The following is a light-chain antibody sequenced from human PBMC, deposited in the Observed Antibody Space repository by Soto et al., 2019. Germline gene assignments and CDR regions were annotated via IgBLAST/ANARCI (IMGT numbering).Light chain of an antibody. Sequence: DIQMTQSPSSLSESVGDRVTITCRASQSISRYLNWYQQKPGKAPKLLIYAASSLQGGVPSRFSGSGSGTDSNLTNSSLQTEYFATYYYQQSYSTPPYTFGQGNKLDIK. V-gene: IGKV1-39*01. CDR2: AAS. J-gene: IGKJ2*01. CDR1: QSISRY. CDR3: QQSYSTPPYT.